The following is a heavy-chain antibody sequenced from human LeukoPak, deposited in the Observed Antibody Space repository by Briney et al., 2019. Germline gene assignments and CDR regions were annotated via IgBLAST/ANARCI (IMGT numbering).Heavy chain of an antibody. CDR2: IYYSGST. Sequence: SETLSLTCTVSGGSISSGGYYWSWIRQHPGKGLEWIGYIYYSGSTYYNPSLKSRVTISVDTSKNQFSLKLSSVTAADTAVYYCARGGHPGDSSTIYYYYYMDVWGKGTTVTVSS. D-gene: IGHD6-13*01. V-gene: IGHV4-31*03. CDR1: GGSISSGGYY. CDR3: ARGGHPGDSSTIYYYYYMDV. J-gene: IGHJ6*03.